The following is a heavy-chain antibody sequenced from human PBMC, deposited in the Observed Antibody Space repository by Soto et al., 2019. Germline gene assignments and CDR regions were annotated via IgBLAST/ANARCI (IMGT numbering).Heavy chain of an antibody. CDR3: ARVRGVLKLGPFDY. J-gene: IGHJ4*02. D-gene: IGHD6-6*01. Sequence: SVKASCKASGGTISIYAISWVRQAPGQGLEWMGGIIPIFGTANYAQKVQGRVTITADESTSTAYMELSSLRSEDTAVYYCARVRGVLKLGPFDYWGQGTLVTVSS. CDR2: IIPIFGTA. CDR1: GGTISIYA. V-gene: IGHV1-69*13.